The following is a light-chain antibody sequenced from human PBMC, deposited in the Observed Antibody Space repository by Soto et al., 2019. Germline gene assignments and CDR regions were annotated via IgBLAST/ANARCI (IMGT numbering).Light chain of an antibody. CDR2: GAS. CDR3: QQYNEWPPWT. Sequence: EIVMTQSPATLSVSPGERATLSCRASQSVSSKLAWYQQKPGQAPRLLIYGASTRATGVPARFSGSGSGTEFTLTISSLQSEDFAVYYCQQYNEWPPWTF. J-gene: IGKJ1*01. V-gene: IGKV3-15*01. CDR1: QSVSSK.